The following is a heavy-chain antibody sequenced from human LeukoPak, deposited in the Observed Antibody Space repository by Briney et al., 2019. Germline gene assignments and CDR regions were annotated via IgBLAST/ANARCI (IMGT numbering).Heavy chain of an antibody. CDR3: AREGSGDSSSWYRAFDI. V-gene: IGHV1-24*01. D-gene: IGHD6-13*01. J-gene: IGHJ3*02. Sequence: ASVKVSCKVSGYTLTELSMHWVRQAPGKGLEWMGGFDPEDGETIYAQKFQGRVTMTEDTSTDTAYMELSSLRSEDTAVYYCAREGSGDSSSWYRAFDIWGQGTMVTVSS. CDR2: FDPEDGET. CDR1: GYTLTELS.